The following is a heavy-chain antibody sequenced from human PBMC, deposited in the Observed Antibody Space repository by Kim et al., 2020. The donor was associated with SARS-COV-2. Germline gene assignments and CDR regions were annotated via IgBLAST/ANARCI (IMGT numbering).Heavy chain of an antibody. Sequence: PNSGGTNYAQKFQGRVTMTRDTSISTAYMELGRLRSDDTAVYYCARVMDVWGQGTTVTVSS. J-gene: IGHJ6*02. V-gene: IGHV1-2*02. CDR3: ARVMDV. CDR2: PNSGGT.